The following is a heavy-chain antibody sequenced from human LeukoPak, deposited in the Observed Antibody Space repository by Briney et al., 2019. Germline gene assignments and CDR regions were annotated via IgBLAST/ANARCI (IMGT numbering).Heavy chain of an antibody. CDR3: AREGSHWDSVY. CDR1: GFTFSGFS. D-gene: IGHD3-10*01. Sequence: GGSLRLSCAASGFTFSGFSMSWVRQSPTKGLEWVANIKQDGSERYYVDSVKGRFTISRDNAKNSLSLQMNNLRVEDTAVYYCAREGSHWDSVYWGQGAVGTVSS. V-gene: IGHV3-7*01. J-gene: IGHJ4*02. CDR2: IKQDGSER.